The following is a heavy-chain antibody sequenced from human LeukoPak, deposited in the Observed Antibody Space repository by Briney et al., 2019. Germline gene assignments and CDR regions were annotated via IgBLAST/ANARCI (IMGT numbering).Heavy chain of an antibody. CDR3: AREVGDSDSDNWSDP. V-gene: IGHV4-59*01. D-gene: IGHD2-21*02. CDR1: GTSISPYY. Sequence: SETLSLTCAVSGTSISPYYWSWIRQPPGKGLEWIGYIYYSGSTNYNPSLKSRVTISIDTSENQVSLILRSVTAADTAVYYCAREVGDSDSDNWSDPWGQGTLVTVSS. CDR2: IYYSGST. J-gene: IGHJ5*02.